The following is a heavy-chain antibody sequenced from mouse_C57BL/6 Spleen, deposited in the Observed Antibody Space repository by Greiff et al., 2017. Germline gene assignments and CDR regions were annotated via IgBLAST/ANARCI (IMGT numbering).Heavy chain of an antibody. CDR1: GFTFSDYG. Sequence: DVMLVESGGGLVKPGGSLRLSCAASGFTFSDYGMHWVRQAPEKGLEWVAYISSGSSTIYYADTVKGRVTISRDNAKNTLFLQMTILRSEDTAMYYCARAAIVTYWYFDVWGTGTTVTVSS. CDR2: ISSGSSTI. CDR3: ARAAIVTYWYFDV. V-gene: IGHV5-17*01. D-gene: IGHD2-12*01. J-gene: IGHJ1*03.